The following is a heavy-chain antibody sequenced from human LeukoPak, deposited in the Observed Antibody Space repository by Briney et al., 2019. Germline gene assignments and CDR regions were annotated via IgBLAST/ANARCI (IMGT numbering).Heavy chain of an antibody. V-gene: IGHV4-39*07. CDR1: GGSISTSAYY. Sequence: SETLSLTCIVSGGSISTSAYYWGWIRQPPGERLQWIGSIYYSGNTYYNSSLKSRVTISVDTSTSQFSLKLSSVTAADTAVYYCARVEGSSSKTGDYWGQGTLVTVSS. CDR3: ARVEGSSSKTGDY. J-gene: IGHJ4*02. CDR2: IYYSGNT. D-gene: IGHD6-6*01.